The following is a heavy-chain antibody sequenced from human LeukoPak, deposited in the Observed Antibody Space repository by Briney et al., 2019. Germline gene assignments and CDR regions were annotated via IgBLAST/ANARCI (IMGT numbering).Heavy chain of an antibody. J-gene: IGHJ4*02. D-gene: IGHD3-10*01. CDR2: IYWDDDK. Sequence: SGPTLVKPTQTLTLTCTFSGFSLSTSGVGVGWIRQPPGKALEWLALIYWDDDKRYSPSLKSRLTITKDASKNQVVLTMTNMDPVDTATYYCALKGIYYGSGSYYTPPFDYWGQGTLVTVSS. CDR3: ALKGIYYGSGSYYTPPFDY. CDR1: GFSLSTSGVG. V-gene: IGHV2-5*02.